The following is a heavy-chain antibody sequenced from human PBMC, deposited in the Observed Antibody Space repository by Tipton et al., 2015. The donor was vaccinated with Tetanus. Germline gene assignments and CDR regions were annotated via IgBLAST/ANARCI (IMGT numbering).Heavy chain of an antibody. CDR1: GYTFTKYG. V-gene: IGHV1-18*01. J-gene: IGHJ4*02. D-gene: IGHD6-19*01. CDR3: ARLVKQWLIPEDY. CDR2: DSGYSGNT. Sequence: QSRAEVKQPGASVKVSCKASGYTFTKYGINWVRQAPGQGLEWMGWDSGYSGNTNYAQKLQGRVTMTTDTSTNTAYMELRSLTSDDTAVYFCARLVKQWLIPEDYWGQGTLVTVSS.